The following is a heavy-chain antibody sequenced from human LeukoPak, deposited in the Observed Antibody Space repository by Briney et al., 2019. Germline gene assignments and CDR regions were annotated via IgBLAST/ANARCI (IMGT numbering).Heavy chain of an antibody. CDR2: INHRGST. V-gene: IGHV4-34*01. Sequence: SETLSLTCAVYGVSFSGHYWSWIRQPPGKGLEWIGEINHRGSTNYNPSLKSRVTISVDTSKNQFSLKLSSVTAADTAVYYCARGNAIEDWGQGTLVTVS. CDR1: GVSFSGHY. J-gene: IGHJ4*02. CDR3: ARGNAIED.